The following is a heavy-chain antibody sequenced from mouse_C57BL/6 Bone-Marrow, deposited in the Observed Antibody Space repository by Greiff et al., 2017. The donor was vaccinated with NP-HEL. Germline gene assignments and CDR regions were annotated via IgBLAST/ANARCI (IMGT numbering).Heavy chain of an antibody. J-gene: IGHJ3*01. V-gene: IGHV2-2*01. Sequence: QVQLQQSGPGLVQPSQSLSITCTVSGFSLTSYGVHWVRQSPGKGLEWLGVIWSGGSTAYNAAFISRLSISKDNSKSQVFFKMNSLQADDTAIYYCARSYGTTTWCAYWGQGTLVTVSA. CDR2: IWSGGST. D-gene: IGHD1-1*02. CDR1: GFSLTSYG. CDR3: ARSYGTTTWCAY.